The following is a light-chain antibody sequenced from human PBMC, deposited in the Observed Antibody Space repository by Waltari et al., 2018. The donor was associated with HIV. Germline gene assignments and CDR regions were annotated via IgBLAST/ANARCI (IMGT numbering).Light chain of an antibody. J-gene: IGLJ3*02. CDR3: VSYTEKDTFLL. CDR2: DVT. CDR1: SHAIGTSNF. V-gene: IGLV2-8*01. Sequence: QSALTQPPSASGSPGQSVPISCTGSSHAIGTSNFFSWYQHHPGEAPKLLISDVTRPPPGTPDRLLGTKAGYAGALTGSDLQGEDEADYDGVSYTEKDTFLLFGGGTKLAV.